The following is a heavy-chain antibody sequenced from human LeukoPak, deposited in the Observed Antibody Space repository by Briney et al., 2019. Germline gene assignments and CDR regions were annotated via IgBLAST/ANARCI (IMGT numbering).Heavy chain of an antibody. D-gene: IGHD2-2*03. Sequence: GGSLRLSCAASGFTFSSYDMNWVRQAQGKGLEWVSYISSSGSTIYYADSVKGRFTISRDNAKNSLYLQMNSLRAEDTALYYCAKHGYCSGISCFFDFWGQGTQVTVSS. V-gene: IGHV3-48*03. CDR1: GFTFSSYD. J-gene: IGHJ4*02. CDR3: AKHGYCSGISCFFDF. CDR2: ISSSGSTI.